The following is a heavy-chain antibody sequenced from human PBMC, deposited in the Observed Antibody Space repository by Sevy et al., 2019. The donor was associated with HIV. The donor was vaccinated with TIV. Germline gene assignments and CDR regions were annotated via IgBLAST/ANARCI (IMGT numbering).Heavy chain of an antibody. CDR2: LKSKADGGTV. Sequence: GGSLRLSCTTSGFAFGDYAMNWVRQAPGKGLEWVAFLKSKADGGTVDHAPSVKGRFTISRDDSKSIAYLQMNDLTTEDTAVYYCKRWKGLQSIFDYWGQGALVTVSS. J-gene: IGHJ4*02. CDR1: GFAFGDYA. CDR3: KRWKGLQSIFDY. D-gene: IGHD1-1*01. V-gene: IGHV3-49*04.